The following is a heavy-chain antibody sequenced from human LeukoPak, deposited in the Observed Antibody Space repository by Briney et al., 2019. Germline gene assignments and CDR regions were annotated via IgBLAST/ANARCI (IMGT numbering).Heavy chain of an antibody. CDR2: IYHSGST. V-gene: IGHV4-30-2*01. D-gene: IGHD3-3*01. J-gene: IGHJ4*02. Sequence: SETLSLTCAVSGGSISSGGYSWSWIRQPPGKGLEWIGYIYHSGSTYYNPSLKSRVTISVDTSKNQFSLKLSSVTAADTAVYYCARGLAGGRITIFGVVIREVGFDYWGQGTLVTVSS. CDR3: ARGLAGGRITIFGVVIREVGFDY. CDR1: GGSISSGGYS.